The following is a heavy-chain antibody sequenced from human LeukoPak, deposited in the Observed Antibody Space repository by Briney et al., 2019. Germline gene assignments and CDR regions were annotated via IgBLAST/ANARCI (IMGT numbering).Heavy chain of an antibody. V-gene: IGHV4-39*07. CDR2: IYYSGST. CDR3: ARTYYDVFSGYYSGGGPFDY. D-gene: IGHD3-3*01. CDR1: GVSISSSSYY. Sequence: PSETLSLTCTVSGVSISSSSYYWGWIRQPTGKGLEWIGSIYYSGSTYYNPSLKSRVTISVDTSKNQFSLRLSSVTVADTAVYYCARTYYDVFSGYYSGGGPFDYWGQGTLVTVSS. J-gene: IGHJ4*02.